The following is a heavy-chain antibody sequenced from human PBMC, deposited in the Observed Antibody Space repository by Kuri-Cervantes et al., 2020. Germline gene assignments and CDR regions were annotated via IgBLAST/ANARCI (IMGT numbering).Heavy chain of an antibody. CDR1: GFTFSSYS. J-gene: IGHJ4*02. V-gene: IGHV3-21*04. CDR3: ARDSDSSGYYGLDY. CDR2: ISSSSSYI. D-gene: IGHD3-22*01. Sequence: GGSLRLSCAASGFTFSSYSMNWVRQAPGKGLEWVSSISSSSSYIYYADSVKGRFTISRDNAKNSLYLQMNSLRAEDTAVYYCARDSDSSGYYGLDYRGQGILVVASS.